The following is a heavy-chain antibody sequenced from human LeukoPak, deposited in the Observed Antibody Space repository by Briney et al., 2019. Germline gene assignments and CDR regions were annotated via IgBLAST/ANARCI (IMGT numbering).Heavy chain of an antibody. V-gene: IGHV4-61*01. CDR1: GGSISSSSYY. J-gene: IGHJ3*02. Sequence: PSETLSLTCTVSGGSISSSSYYWSWIRQPPGKGLEWIGYIYYSGSTNYNPSLKSRATISVDTSKNQFSLKLSSVTAADTAVYYCARVGSSGYYPEDDAFDIWGQGTMVTVSS. CDR2: IYYSGST. CDR3: ARVGSSGYYPEDDAFDI. D-gene: IGHD3-22*01.